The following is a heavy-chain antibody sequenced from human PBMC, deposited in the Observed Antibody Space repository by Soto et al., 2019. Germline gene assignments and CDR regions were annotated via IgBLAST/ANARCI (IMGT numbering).Heavy chain of an antibody. Sequence: AASVQVSCKASGYTFTSYGISWVRQAPGQGLEWMGWISAYNGNTNYAQKLQGRVTMTTDTSTSTAYMELRSLRSDDTAVYYCARDKRDGYNYKLGYWGQGSLVRVSS. V-gene: IGHV1-18*04. CDR2: ISAYNGNT. CDR3: ARDKRDGYNYKLGY. J-gene: IGHJ4*02. CDR1: GYTFTSYG. D-gene: IGHD5-12*01.